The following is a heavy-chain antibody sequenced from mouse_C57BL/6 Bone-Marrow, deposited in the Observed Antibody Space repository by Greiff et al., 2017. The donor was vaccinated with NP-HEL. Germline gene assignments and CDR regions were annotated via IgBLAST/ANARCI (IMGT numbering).Heavy chain of an antibody. J-gene: IGHJ1*03. D-gene: IGHD1-1*01. V-gene: IGHV1-81*01. Sequence: VKLQESGAELARPGASVKLSCKASGYTFTSYGISWVKQRTGQGLEWIGEIYPRSGNTYYNEKFKGKATLTADKSSSTAYMELRSLTSEDSAVYFCARRLIITTVVEGYFDVWGTGTTVTVSS. CDR2: IYPRSGNT. CDR1: GYTFTSYG. CDR3: ARRLIITTVVEGYFDV.